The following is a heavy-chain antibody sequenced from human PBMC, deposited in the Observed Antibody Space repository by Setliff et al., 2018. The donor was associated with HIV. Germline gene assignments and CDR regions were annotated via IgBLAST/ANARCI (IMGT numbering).Heavy chain of an antibody. V-gene: IGHV1-18*01. D-gene: IGHD6-19*01. J-gene: IGHJ6*02. CDR2: ISPNFGHT. Sequence: ASVKVSCKASGYTFTTYGISWVRQAPGHGLEWMGWISPNFGHTKYAQRFLDRVTMTIDTATSRTYMELRSLRSDDTAVYFCARLGSGWSDSYYYGMDVWGQGTTVTVSS. CDR1: GYTFTTYG. CDR3: ARLGSGWSDSYYYGMDV.